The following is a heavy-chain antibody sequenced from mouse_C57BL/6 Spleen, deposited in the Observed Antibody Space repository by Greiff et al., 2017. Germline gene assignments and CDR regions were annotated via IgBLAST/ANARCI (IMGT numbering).Heavy chain of an antibody. CDR2: ISAGGSYT. J-gene: IGHJ3*01. CDR3: ARAYDYDGAGASWFAY. CDR1: GFTFSSYA. V-gene: IGHV5-4*03. D-gene: IGHD2-4*01. Sequence: DVKLVESGGGLVKPGGSLKLSCAASGFTFSSYAMSWVRQTPEKRLEWVATISAGGSYTYYPDNVKGRFTLSRDNAKTNLYLQMSHLKYEDTAMYYCARAYDYDGAGASWFAYWGQGTLVTVSA.